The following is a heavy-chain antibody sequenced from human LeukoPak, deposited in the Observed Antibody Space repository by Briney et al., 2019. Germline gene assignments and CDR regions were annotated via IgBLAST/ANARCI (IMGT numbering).Heavy chain of an antibody. CDR2: ISGSGDRT. J-gene: IGHJ6*03. CDR3: AKSQRGYYPRRTYYYMDV. CDR1: GFTFSSYA. D-gene: IGHD1-26*01. Sequence: TGGSLRLSCAACGFTFSSYAMSWGRQAPGEGLEWVSAISGSGDRTYYADSVKGRFTISRDNSKKTLYLQLNSLRAEDTAVYYCAKSQRGYYPRRTYYYMDVWGKGTTVTVSS. V-gene: IGHV3-23*01.